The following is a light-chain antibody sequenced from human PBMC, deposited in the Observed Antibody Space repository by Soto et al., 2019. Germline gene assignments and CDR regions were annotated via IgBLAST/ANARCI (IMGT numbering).Light chain of an antibody. Sequence: EIVFTQSPDTLSFSPVERATLSCRASQSVSSSYLAWYQQKPGQAPRLLISGASNRATGIPERFSGSGSGTDFTLTITRLEPEDFAVYYCQQYDNSFSFGGGTKVDIK. CDR2: GAS. J-gene: IGKJ4*01. CDR1: QSVSSSY. CDR3: QQYDNSFS. V-gene: IGKV3-20*01.